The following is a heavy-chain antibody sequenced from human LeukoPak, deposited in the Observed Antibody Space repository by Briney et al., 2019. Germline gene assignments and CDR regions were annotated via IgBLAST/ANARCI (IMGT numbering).Heavy chain of an antibody. V-gene: IGHV3-30-3*02. CDR3: AKRPIYDSSGYYFGYFDY. CDR2: ISYDGSNK. Sequence: GGSLRLSCAASGFTFSSYAMHWVRQAPGKGLEWVAVISYDGSNKYYADSVKGRFTISRDNSKNTLYLQMNSLRAEDTAVYYCAKRPIYDSSGYYFGYFDYWGQGTLVTVSS. J-gene: IGHJ4*02. D-gene: IGHD3-22*01. CDR1: GFTFSSYA.